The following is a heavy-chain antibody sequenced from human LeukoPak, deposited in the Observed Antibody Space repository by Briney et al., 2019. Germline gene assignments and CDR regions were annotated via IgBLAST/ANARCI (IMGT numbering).Heavy chain of an antibody. D-gene: IGHD1-26*01. CDR2: IYYSGST. CDR1: GGSISSYY. Sequence: SETLSPTCTVSGGSISSYYWSWIRQPPGKGLEWIGYIYYSGSTNYNPSLKSRVTISVDTSKNQFSLKLSSVTAADTAVYYCARDMVLIVGATTYAFDIWGQGTMVTVSS. CDR3: ARDMVLIVGATTYAFDI. J-gene: IGHJ3*02. V-gene: IGHV4-59*01.